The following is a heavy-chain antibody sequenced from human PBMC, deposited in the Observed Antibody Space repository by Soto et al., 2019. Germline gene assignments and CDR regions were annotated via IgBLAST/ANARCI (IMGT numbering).Heavy chain of an antibody. V-gene: IGHV3-23*01. CDR1: GFTFSNYA. D-gene: IGHD5-18*01. CDR2: ISGSGGST. CDR3: AKDPFQQLGWY. J-gene: IGHJ4*02. Sequence: GGSLRLSCAASGFTFSNYAMTWVRQAPGKGLEWVSAISGSGGSTYYADSVKGRFTISRDNPKNTLYLQMNSLRAEDTAVYYCAKDPFQQLGWYWGQGTLVTVSS.